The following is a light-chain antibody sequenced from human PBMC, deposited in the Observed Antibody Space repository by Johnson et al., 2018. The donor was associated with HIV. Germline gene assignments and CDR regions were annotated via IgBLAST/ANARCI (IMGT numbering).Light chain of an antibody. V-gene: IGLV1-51*01. J-gene: IGLJ1*01. CDR2: DRN. Sequence: QSVLTQPPSVSAAPGQKVTISCSGSSSNIGNNYVSWYQQLTGTAPKLLVYDRNKRPSGIPDRFSGSKSGTSATLGITGLQTGDEADYYCGTWDSSLSVYVFGTGTKVTVL. CDR3: GTWDSSLSVYV. CDR1: SSNIGNNY.